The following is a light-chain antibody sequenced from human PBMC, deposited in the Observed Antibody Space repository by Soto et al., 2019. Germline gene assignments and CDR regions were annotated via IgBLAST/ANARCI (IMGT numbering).Light chain of an antibody. CDR2: DAS. V-gene: IGKV3-20*01. J-gene: IGKJ3*01. CDR3: QQYGSSPGLFT. Sequence: ETVLTQSPCTLSLSPGERVTLSCRASQSLSSTYLALYQQKPGQAPRLLIYDASSRTTGIPDRFSGSGSGTDFTLTISRLEPEDFAVSYCQQYGSSPGLFTFGPGTKVDIK. CDR1: QSLSSTY.